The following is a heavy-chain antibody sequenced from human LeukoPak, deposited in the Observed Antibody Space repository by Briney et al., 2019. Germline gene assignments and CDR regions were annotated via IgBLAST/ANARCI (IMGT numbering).Heavy chain of an antibody. Sequence: SQTLSLTCTVAGGSISSSGDYWNWIRQPPGKGLEWIGYISYTGSTYYNPSLKSRVTISIDTSKNQFSLKLSSVTAADTAVYSCARAAWYRFDSWGQGTLVSVSS. V-gene: IGHV4-30-4*01. J-gene: IGHJ4*02. CDR2: ISYTGST. CDR1: GGSISSSGDY. CDR3: ARAAWYRFDS. D-gene: IGHD2-15*01.